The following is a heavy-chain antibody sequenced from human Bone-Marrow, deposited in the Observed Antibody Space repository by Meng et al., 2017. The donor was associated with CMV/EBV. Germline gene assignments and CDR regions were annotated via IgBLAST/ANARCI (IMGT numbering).Heavy chain of an antibody. Sequence: GSLRLSCTVSGGSISSSSYYWGWIRQPPGKGLEWIGSIYYGGSTYYNPSLKSRVTISVDTSKNQFSLKLSSVTAADTAVYYCARDRGSTYEDIYYFDYWGQGTLVTVSS. CDR1: GGSISSSSYY. D-gene: IGHD3-22*01. CDR3: ARDRGSTYEDIYYFDY. CDR2: IYYGGST. J-gene: IGHJ4*02. V-gene: IGHV4-39*07.